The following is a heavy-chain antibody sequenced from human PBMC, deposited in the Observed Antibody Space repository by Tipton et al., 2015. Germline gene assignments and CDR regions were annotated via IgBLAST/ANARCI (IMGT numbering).Heavy chain of an antibody. Sequence: TLSLTCTVSGGSISTSLYYWGWIRQPPGKGLEWIGSISHSGNTYYNPSLKSRVTMSRDTSKNQFSLKLTSVTAADTAVYYCARDFTPYNYYAMDVWGQGTSVTVSS. J-gene: IGHJ6*02. CDR3: ARDFTPYNYYAMDV. CDR2: ISHSGNT. D-gene: IGHD5-24*01. CDR1: GGSISTSLYY. V-gene: IGHV4-39*07.